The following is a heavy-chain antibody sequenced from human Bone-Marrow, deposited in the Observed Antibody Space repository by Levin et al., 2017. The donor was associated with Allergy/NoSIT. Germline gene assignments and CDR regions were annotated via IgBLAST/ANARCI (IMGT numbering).Heavy chain of an antibody. J-gene: IGHJ1*01. CDR3: ARGRGVAAAGKYFQH. D-gene: IGHD6-13*01. V-gene: IGHV4-34*01. CDR2: INHSGST. Sequence: SETLSLTCAVXXXXVRGYDASGDRPHPWKGLEWIGEINHSGSTNYNPSLKSRVTISVDTSKNQFSLKLSSVTAADTAVYYCARGRGVAAAGKYFQHWGQGTLVTVSS. CDR1: XXXVRGYD.